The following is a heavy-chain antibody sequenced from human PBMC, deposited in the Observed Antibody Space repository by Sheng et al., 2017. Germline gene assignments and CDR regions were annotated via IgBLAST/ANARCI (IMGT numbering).Heavy chain of an antibody. J-gene: IGHJ6*02. CDR2: IGSKTGIR. D-gene: IGHD3-22*01. CDR3: ARDLYYYDSSGYNYYYYGMDV. V-gene: IGHV3-20*04. CDR1: GFTFSDYS. Sequence: EVQLVESGGGLVKSGGSLRLSCAGSGFTFSDYSINWVRQAPGKGLEWVSGIGSKTGIRGYAASVQGRFTISRDNAKNSLYLQMNSLRADDTALYYCARDLYYYDSSGYNYYYYGMDVWDQGP.